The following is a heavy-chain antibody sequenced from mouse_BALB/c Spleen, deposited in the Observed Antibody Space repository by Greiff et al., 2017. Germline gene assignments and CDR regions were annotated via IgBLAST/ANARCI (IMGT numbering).Heavy chain of an antibody. CDR1: GYTFTSYW. V-gene: IGHV1-7*01. J-gene: IGHJ2*01. D-gene: IGHD1-1*01. Sequence: VQLQQSGAELAKPGASVKMSCKASGYTFTSYWMHWVKQRPGQGLEWIGYINPSTGYTEYNQKFKDKATLTADKSSSTAYMQLSSLTSEDSAVYYCARYAYGSTYFDYWGQGTTLTVSS. CDR2: INPSTGYT. CDR3: ARYAYGSTYFDY.